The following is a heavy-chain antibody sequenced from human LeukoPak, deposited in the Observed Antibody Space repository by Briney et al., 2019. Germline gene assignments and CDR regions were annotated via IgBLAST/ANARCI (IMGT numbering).Heavy chain of an antibody. Sequence: PGGSLRLSCAASGSIFSSYAMSWVRQAPGKGLEWVSSISSSGGSTFYADSVKGRFTISRDNSRDTLFLQMNSLRAEDTALYYCAKAQRGLNWNDRNDYWGQGTLVTVSS. CDR1: GSIFSSYA. D-gene: IGHD1-20*01. V-gene: IGHV3-23*01. CDR3: AKAQRGLNWNDRNDY. CDR2: ISSSGGST. J-gene: IGHJ4*02.